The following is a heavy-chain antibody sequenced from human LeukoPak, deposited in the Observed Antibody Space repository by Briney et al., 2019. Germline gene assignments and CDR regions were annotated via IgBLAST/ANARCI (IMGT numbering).Heavy chain of an antibody. CDR3: ARAYGSAFDI. D-gene: IGHD4-17*01. V-gene: IGHV3-30-3*01. Sequence: GRSLRLSCAASGFTFSSYAMHWVRQAPGKGLEWVAVISYDGSNKYYADSVKGRFTISRDNSKSTLYLQMNSLRAEDTAVYYCARAYGSAFDIWGQGTMVTDSS. CDR2: ISYDGSNK. CDR1: GFTFSSYA. J-gene: IGHJ3*02.